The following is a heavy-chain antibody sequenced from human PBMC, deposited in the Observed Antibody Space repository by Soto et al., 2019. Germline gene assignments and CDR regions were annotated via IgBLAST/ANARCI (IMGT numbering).Heavy chain of an antibody. CDR1: GFTFSSYA. D-gene: IGHD4-4*01. J-gene: IGHJ6*02. V-gene: IGHV3-23*01. CDR3: AKEGSDSNIDYYYYGMDV. CDR2: ISGSGGGT. Sequence: EVQLLESGGGLVQPGGSLRLSCAASGFTFSSYAMTWVRQAPGKGLEWVSTISGSGGGTYYADSVKGQFTISRDNSKNTLYLQMNSLRAEDTAVHYCAKEGSDSNIDYYYYGMDVWGQGTTVTVSS.